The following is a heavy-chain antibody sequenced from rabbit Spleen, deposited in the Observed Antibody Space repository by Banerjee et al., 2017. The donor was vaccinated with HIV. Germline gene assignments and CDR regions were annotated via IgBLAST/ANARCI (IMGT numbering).Heavy chain of an antibody. CDR1: GFSFSNNYY. CDR3: ARDLVAVIGWNFNL. Sequence: QEQLVESGGGLVKPEGSLKLSCKASGFSFSNNYYMCWVRQAPGKGLEWIACIYPGSFDSTVYANWAKGRFTISRTSSTTVTLQVTSLTAADTATYFCARDLVAVIGWNFNLWGQGTLVTVS. CDR2: IYPGSFDST. V-gene: IGHV1S45*01. D-gene: IGHD1-1*01. J-gene: IGHJ4*01.